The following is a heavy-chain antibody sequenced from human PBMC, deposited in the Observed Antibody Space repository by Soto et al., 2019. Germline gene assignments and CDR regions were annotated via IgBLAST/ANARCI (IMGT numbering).Heavy chain of an antibody. J-gene: IGHJ6*02. Sequence: PGGSLRLSCAASGLTFSSYAMSWVRQASGKGLEWVSAISGSGGSTYYADSVKGRFTISRDNSKNTLYLQMNSLRAEDTAVYYCANGGTYYYYGMDVWGQGTTVTVSS. CDR1: GLTFSSYA. CDR2: ISGSGGST. CDR3: ANGGTYYYYGMDV. V-gene: IGHV3-23*01.